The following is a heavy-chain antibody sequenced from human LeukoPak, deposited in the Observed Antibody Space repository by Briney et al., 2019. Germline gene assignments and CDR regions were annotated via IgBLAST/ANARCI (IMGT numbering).Heavy chain of an antibody. V-gene: IGHV1-69*01. CDR1: GGTFSSYA. D-gene: IGHD3-3*01. CDR2: IIPIFGTA. Sequence: GASVKVSCKASGGTFSSYAISWVRQAPGQGLEWMGGIIPIFGTANYAQKFQGRVTITAGESTSTAYMELSSLRSEDTAVYYCAREVRFLEWPVNWFDPWDQGTLATVSS. CDR3: AREVRFLEWPVNWFDP. J-gene: IGHJ5*02.